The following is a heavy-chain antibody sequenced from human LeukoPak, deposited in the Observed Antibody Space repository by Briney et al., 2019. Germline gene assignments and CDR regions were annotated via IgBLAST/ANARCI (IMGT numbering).Heavy chain of an antibody. D-gene: IGHD1-26*01. Sequence: SETLSLTCTVSGGSISSYYWSWIRQPAGKGLEWIGRIHTSGSSNYNPSLKSRITMSVDTPKNQFSLKLSSVTAADTAVYYCARQEVGATGYFDYWGQGTLVTVSS. J-gene: IGHJ4*02. CDR2: IHTSGSS. V-gene: IGHV4-4*07. CDR3: ARQEVGATGYFDY. CDR1: GGSISSYY.